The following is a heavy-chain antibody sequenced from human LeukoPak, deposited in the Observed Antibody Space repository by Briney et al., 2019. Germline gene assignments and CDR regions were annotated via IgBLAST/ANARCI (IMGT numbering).Heavy chain of an antibody. CDR1: GFTFNSYA. D-gene: IGHD4-17*01. V-gene: IGHV3-23*01. CDR2: LSGSGGDT. Sequence: GGSLRLSCATSGFTFNSYAMSWVGQAPGKGLEWVSGLSGSGGDTDYADSVKGRFTISRDNSRNTLYLQMNSLRSEDTAVYYCAKDAMATVTYFDYWGQGSLVTVSS. J-gene: IGHJ4*02. CDR3: AKDAMATVTYFDY.